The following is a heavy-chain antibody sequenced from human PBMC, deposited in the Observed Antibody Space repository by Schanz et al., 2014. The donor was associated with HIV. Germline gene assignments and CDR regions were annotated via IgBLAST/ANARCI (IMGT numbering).Heavy chain of an antibody. CDR1: GFSFNNYG. CDR3: VKGERIGYRIEVTGPTFDY. J-gene: IGHJ4*02. V-gene: IGHV3-30*18. Sequence: QEQLVESGGGVVQPGRSLRLSCTASGFSFNNYGMHWVRQAPGKALEWVAVISHDGTNKFYAGSVKDRFTISRDNAKNTLYVQIRSLRNEDTAVYYCVKGERIGYRIEVTGPTFDYWGQGTLVTVSS. D-gene: IGHD3-22*01. CDR2: ISHDGTNK.